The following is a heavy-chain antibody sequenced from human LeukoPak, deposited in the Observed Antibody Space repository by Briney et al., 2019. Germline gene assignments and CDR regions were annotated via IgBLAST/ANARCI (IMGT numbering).Heavy chain of an antibody. D-gene: IGHD2-8*01. CDR1: GGSISSGGYY. CDR2: IYYSGST. V-gene: IGHV4-31*03. Sequence: SETLSLTCTVSGGSISSGGYYWSWIRQHPGKGLEWIGYIYYSGSTYYNPSLKSRVTISVDTSKNQFSLKLSSVTAADTAVYYCARGPSLYATEYNWFDPWGQGTLVTVSS. CDR3: ARGPSLYATEYNWFDP. J-gene: IGHJ5*02.